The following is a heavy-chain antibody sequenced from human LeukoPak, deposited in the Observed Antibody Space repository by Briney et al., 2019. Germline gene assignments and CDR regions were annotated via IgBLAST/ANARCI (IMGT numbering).Heavy chain of an antibody. Sequence: SETLSLTCAVYGGSFSGYYWSWIRQPPGKGLEWIGEINHSGSTNYNPSLKSRVTISVDTSKNQFSLKLSSVTAADTAVCYCARGFGDIVVVPAADQFDYWGQGTLVTVSS. J-gene: IGHJ4*02. V-gene: IGHV4-34*01. D-gene: IGHD2-2*01. CDR1: GGSFSGYY. CDR2: INHSGST. CDR3: ARGFGDIVVVPAADQFDY.